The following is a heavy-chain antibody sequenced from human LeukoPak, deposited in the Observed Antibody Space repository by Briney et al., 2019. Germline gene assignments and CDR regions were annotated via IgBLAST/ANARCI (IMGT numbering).Heavy chain of an antibody. CDR3: ARERGRYYGSGSYFDY. CDR2: ISAYNGNT. Sequence: ASVKVSCKASGGTFSSYAISWVRQAPGQGLEWMGWISAYNGNTNYAQKLQGRVTMTTDTSTSTAYMELRSLRSDDTAVYYCARERGRYYGSGSYFDYWGQGTLVTVSS. CDR1: GGTFSSYA. J-gene: IGHJ4*02. D-gene: IGHD3-10*01. V-gene: IGHV1-18*01.